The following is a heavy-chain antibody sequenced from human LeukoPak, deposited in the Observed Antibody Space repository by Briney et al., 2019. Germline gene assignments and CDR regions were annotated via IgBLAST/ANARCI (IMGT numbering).Heavy chain of an antibody. J-gene: IGHJ4*02. V-gene: IGHV3-7*03. Sequence: QPGGSLRLSCAASGFTFSSYTMNWIRQAPGKGPEWVANIKEDGSEKYYVDSVKGRFTISRDNPENSLYLQMNSLRSDDTAVYYCARDVVDYWGQGTLVTVSS. CDR2: IKEDGSEK. D-gene: IGHD2-21*01. CDR3: ARDVVDY. CDR1: GFTFSSYT.